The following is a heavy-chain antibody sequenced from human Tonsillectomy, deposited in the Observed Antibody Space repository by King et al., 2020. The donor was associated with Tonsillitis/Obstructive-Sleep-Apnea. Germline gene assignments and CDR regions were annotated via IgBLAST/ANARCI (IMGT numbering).Heavy chain of an antibody. CDR2: ISYDGSNK. D-gene: IGHD2-2*02. V-gene: IGHV3-30*04. J-gene: IGHJ4*02. Sequence: VQLVESGGGVVQPGRSLRLSCAASGFTFSYYAMHWVRQAPGKGLEWVAVISYDGSNKYYADSVKGRFTISRDNSKNTLYLQMNSLRTEDTAVYYCARELPIVVLPAAIKGGFDYWGQGTLVTVSS. CDR3: ARELPIVVLPAAIKGGFDY. CDR1: GFTFSYYA.